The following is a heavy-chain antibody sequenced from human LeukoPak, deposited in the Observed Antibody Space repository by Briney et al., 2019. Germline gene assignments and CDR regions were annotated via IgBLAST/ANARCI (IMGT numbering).Heavy chain of an antibody. V-gene: IGHV4-61*02. Sequence: SETLSLTCTVSGGSISSGSYYWSWIRQPAGKGLEWIGRIYTSGSTNYNPSLKSRVTISVDTSKNQFSLKLSSVTAADTAVHYCARAGDGYNGDLDYWGQGTLVTVSS. CDR3: ARAGDGYNGDLDY. CDR2: IYTSGST. CDR1: GGSISSGSYY. D-gene: IGHD5-24*01. J-gene: IGHJ4*02.